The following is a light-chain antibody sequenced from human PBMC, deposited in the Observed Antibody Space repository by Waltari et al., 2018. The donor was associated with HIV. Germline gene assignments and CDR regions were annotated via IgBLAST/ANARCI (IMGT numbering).Light chain of an antibody. V-gene: IGLV1-44*01. J-gene: IGLJ3*02. CDR3: EAGDDSLNAWV. CDR2: RNN. CDR1: SSNIGSNI. Sequence: QSVLTQSPSASGTPGPRVSIYCSGRSSNIGSNIVTWSQQLPGTAPKRLIYRNNQRSSGVPDRFSGSKSGTAASLAISALQSEDEADYYCEAGDDSLNAWVFGVGTMLTVL.